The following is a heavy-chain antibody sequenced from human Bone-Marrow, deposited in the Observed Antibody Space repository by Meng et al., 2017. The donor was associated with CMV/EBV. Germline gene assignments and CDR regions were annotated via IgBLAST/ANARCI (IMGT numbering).Heavy chain of an antibody. CDR2: ISYDGTNK. CDR1: GFTFSNYA. CDR3: ARGLTPAAINWFDP. J-gene: IGHJ5*02. V-gene: IGHV3-30*04. D-gene: IGHD2-2*02. Sequence: GGSLRLSCAASGFTFSNYAMHWVRQAPGKGLEWVAVISYDGTNKYCADSVKGRFTISRDNSKNTLYLQMNSLRAEDTAVYYCARGLTPAAINWFDPWGQGTLVTVSS.